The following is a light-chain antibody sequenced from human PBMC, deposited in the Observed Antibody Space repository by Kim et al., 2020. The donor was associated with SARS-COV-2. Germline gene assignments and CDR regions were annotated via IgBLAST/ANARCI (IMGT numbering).Light chain of an antibody. CDR2: QDS. V-gene: IGLV3-1*01. CDR1: KLGDKY. J-gene: IGLJ1*01. Sequence: VSPGQTATITCSGDKLGDKYACWYQQKPGQSPVLVIYQDSKRPSGIPERFSGSNSGNTATLTISGTQAMDEADYYCQAWDSSTLYVFGTGTKVTVL. CDR3: QAWDSSTLYV.